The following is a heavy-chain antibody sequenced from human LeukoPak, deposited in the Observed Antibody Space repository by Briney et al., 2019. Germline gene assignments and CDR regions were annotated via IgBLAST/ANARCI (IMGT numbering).Heavy chain of an antibody. CDR3: ARWDYDFWSGPSEPYYFDY. J-gene: IGHJ4*02. Sequence: GGSLRLSCAASGFTFDDYAMHWVRQAPGKGLEWVSGISWNSGSIGYADSVKGRFTISRDNAKNSLYLQMNSLRAEDTAVYYCARWDYDFWSGPSEPYYFDYWGQGTLVTVSS. CDR1: GFTFDDYA. D-gene: IGHD3-3*01. CDR2: ISWNSGSI. V-gene: IGHV3-9*01.